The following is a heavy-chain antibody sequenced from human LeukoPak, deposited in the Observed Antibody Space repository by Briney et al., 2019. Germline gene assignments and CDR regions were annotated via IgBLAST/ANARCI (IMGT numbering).Heavy chain of an antibody. CDR3: VKGYHSTGNADDH. CDR1: GFXFSSYG. D-gene: IGHD3-9*01. Sequence: GGALRLSCAATGFXFSSYGIHWVRQAPGKGLDWVAVISYDGRNKDYADPVKGRFTISRDNSKNTLYLQMNSLRGEDTAVYYCVKGYHSTGNADDHWGQGTLVTVSS. V-gene: IGHV3-30*18. J-gene: IGHJ4*02. CDR2: ISYDGRNK.